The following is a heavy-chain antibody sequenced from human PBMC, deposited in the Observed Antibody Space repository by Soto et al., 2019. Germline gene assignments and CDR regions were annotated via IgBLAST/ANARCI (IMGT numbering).Heavy chain of an antibody. CDR1: GYMFTNYW. D-gene: IGHD6-19*01. Sequence: EVQLVQSGAEVKKPGESLKISCKGSGYMFTNYWIGWVRQMPGKGLEWMGIIHGGDSNTRYSPSFDGKVTISTDKSINTASLQWSRLTASATAMYYCARRVTSSTGWDYWGQGTLVTVSS. CDR3: ARRVTSSTGWDY. V-gene: IGHV5-51*01. CDR2: IHGGDSNT. J-gene: IGHJ4*02.